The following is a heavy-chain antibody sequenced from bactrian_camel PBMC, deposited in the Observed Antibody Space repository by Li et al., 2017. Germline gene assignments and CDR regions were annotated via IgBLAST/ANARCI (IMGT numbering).Heavy chain of an antibody. CDR2: IDHTGSP. V-gene: IGHV3S57*01. D-gene: IGHD7*01. Sequence: HVQLVESGGGSVQAGGSLRLACEASDNVSKYYMAWFRQAPGKEREGVAAIDHTGSPAYTYSVMGRFTISKDNVKNTLYLEMNDLKPEDTAMYYCAADFYNLQLARSYSYWGQGTQVTVS. CDR1: DNVSKYY. J-gene: IGHJ4*01. CDR3: AADFYNLQLARSYSY.